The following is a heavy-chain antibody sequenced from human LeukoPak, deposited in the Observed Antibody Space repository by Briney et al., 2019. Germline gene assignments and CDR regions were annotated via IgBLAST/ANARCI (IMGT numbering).Heavy chain of an antibody. D-gene: IGHD5-12*01. CDR1: GYSFSSFC. CDR3: ARSRTFSGYAAFGP. Sequence: GASVKVSCKASGYSFSSFCLHWVRQVPGKDLERMGWINPTSGGTFYLQKFQGRLAVSRDTSLGTVYMELSSLRYDDTAVYFCARSRTFSGYAAFGPWGQGTLVTVSS. V-gene: IGHV1-2*02. J-gene: IGHJ5*02. CDR2: INPTSGGT.